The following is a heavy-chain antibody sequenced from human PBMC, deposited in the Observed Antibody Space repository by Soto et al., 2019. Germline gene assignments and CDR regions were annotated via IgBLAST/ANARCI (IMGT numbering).Heavy chain of an antibody. CDR3: ARVDQQFNYYFYGMVV. Sequence: QVQLVQSGAEVKKPGSSVKVSCKASGVTFRKYSITWVRQAPGQGLEWMGRIIPMLGIANYAQQFQGRVTITADKSTSTAYMEMSSLRSEDTDVYYCARVDQQFNYYFYGMVVWGQGTTVTVS. V-gene: IGHV1-69*02. D-gene: IGHD5-12*01. J-gene: IGHJ6*02. CDR2: IIPMLGIA. CDR1: GVTFRKYS.